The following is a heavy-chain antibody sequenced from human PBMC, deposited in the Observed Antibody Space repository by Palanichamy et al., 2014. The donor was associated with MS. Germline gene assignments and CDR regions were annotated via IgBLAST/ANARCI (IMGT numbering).Heavy chain of an antibody. CDR1: GYTFNGYY. CDR3: AKRGSKGFDV. CDR2: IKPNSGDT. J-gene: IGHJ6*02. V-gene: IGHV1-2*02. D-gene: IGHD5-12*01. Sequence: QEQLAQSGAEVKKPGASVKVSCKASGYTFNGYYIHWVRQAPGQGLEWMGWIKPNSGDTNYAQKFLDRVTMTRDTSISTAYMELSRLRSDDTAVYYCAKRGSKGFDVWSQGTTVSVSS.